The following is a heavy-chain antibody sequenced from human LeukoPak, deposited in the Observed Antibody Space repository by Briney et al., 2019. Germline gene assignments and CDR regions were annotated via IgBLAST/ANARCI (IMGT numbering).Heavy chain of an antibody. D-gene: IGHD3-9*01. CDR3: ASLQDILTGYTSDY. J-gene: IGHJ4*02. CDR2: IYYSGST. Sequence: KPSETLSLTRTVSGGSISSGGYYWSWIRQHPGKGLEWIGYIYYSGSTYYNPSLKSRVTISVDTSKNQFSLKLSSVTAADTAVYYCASLQDILTGYTSDYWGQGTLVTVSS. V-gene: IGHV4-31*03. CDR1: GGSISSGGYY.